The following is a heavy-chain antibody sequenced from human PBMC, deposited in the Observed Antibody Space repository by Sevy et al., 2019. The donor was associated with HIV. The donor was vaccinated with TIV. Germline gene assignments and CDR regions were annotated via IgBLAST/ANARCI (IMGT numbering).Heavy chain of an antibody. CDR3: TTEGAD. V-gene: IGHV3-15*01. Sequence: GGSLRLSCAASGFTFSDAWLSWVRQAPGKGLEGVGRVRSKGDGGTTDYAAPVKGRFTIARDDSKNVLYVQMNSLKVEDTGVYYCTTEGADWGQGTRVTVSS. CDR2: VRSKGDGGTT. J-gene: IGHJ4*02. CDR1: GFTFSDAW.